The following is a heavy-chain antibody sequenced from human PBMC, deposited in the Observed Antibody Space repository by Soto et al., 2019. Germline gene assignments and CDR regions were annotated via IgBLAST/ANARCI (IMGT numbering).Heavy chain of an antibody. Sequence: SETLSLTFAIYGASLGGFHWTWLRQAPGKGLEWIGELIHGGSTNYNPSLKGRVSFSLDTSKNQFSLHLMSVTAADTAVYYCARSPLGYDYVRQTWREVGDSFDIWGRGTLVTVSS. J-gene: IGHJ3*02. CDR1: GASLGGFH. D-gene: IGHD3-16*01. CDR3: ARSPLGYDYVRQTWREVGDSFDI. V-gene: IGHV4-34*12. CDR2: LIHGGST.